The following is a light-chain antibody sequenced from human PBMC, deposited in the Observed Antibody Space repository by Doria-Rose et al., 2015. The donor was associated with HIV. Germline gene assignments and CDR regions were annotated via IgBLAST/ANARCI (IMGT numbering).Light chain of an antibody. CDR3: SSYTSTIQVV. CDR1: SDDVGGDIY. J-gene: IGLJ2*01. CDR2: EVS. V-gene: IGLV2-14*01. Sequence: QSVLIQPASVSGSPGQSIAISCTRMSDDVGGDIYVSWYQQHPGKAPKLIIYEVSNRPSGVSNRFSGSKSGNTASLTISGLQAEDEAHYYCSSYTSTIQVVFGGGTKLTVL.